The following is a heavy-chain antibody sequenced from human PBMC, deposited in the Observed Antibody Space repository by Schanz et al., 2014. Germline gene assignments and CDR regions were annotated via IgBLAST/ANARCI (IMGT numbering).Heavy chain of an antibody. CDR3: AKQIHYDILTVTRN. Sequence: QVQLVESGGGVVQPGRSLRLSCAAYGFTLSSYAMHWVRQAPGKGLEWVAVIWSDGSTKYYADSVKGRFTISRDNSKNTLYLHMNSLRAEDTAVYYCAKQIHYDILTVTRNWGQGTLVTVSS. CDR1: GFTLSSYA. V-gene: IGHV3-33*08. J-gene: IGHJ4*02. CDR2: IWSDGSTK. D-gene: IGHD3-9*01.